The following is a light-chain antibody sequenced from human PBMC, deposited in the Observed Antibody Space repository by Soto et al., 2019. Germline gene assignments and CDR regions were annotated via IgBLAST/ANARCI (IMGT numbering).Light chain of an antibody. V-gene: IGLV2-11*01. Sequence: QSVLTQPRSVSGSPGQSVTISCTGTSSDVGGYNYVSWYQQHPGKAPKLMIYDVSKRPAGVPDRFSGSKSGNPASLTISGLQAEDEADYYCCSYAGSYTYVVFGGGTKLTVL. J-gene: IGLJ2*01. CDR3: CSYAGSYTYVV. CDR2: DVS. CDR1: SSDVGGYNY.